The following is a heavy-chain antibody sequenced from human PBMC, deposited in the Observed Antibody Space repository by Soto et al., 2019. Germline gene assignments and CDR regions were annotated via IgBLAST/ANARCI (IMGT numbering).Heavy chain of an antibody. J-gene: IGHJ4*02. CDR2: IRQDRSDK. CDR3: ARGRCGGDCYFDY. V-gene: IGHV3-7*02. D-gene: IGHD2-21*02. CDR1: GFNFSSYW. Sequence: PGGSLRLSCVASGFNFSSYWMSWVRQAPGKGLEWVANIRQDRSDKYYVDSVKGRFIISRDNVKNSLYLQMKILRAEDTAVYYCARGRCGGDCYFDYRGQGTLVTVSS.